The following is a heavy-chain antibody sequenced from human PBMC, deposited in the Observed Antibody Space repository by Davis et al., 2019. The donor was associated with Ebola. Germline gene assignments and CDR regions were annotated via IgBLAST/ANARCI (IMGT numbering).Heavy chain of an antibody. CDR2: INHSGST. J-gene: IGHJ6*02. D-gene: IGHD6-13*01. V-gene: IGHV4-34*01. Sequence: PSETLSLTCAVYGGSFSGYYWSWIRQPPGKGLEWIGEINHSGSTNYNPSLKSRVTISVDTSKNQFSLKLSSVTAADTAVYYCARLAAAGNYYYYYYGMDVWGQGTTVTVSS. CDR3: ARLAAAGNYYYYYYGMDV. CDR1: GGSFSGYY.